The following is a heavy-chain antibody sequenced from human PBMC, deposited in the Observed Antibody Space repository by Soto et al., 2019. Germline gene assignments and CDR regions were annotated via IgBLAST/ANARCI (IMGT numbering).Heavy chain of an antibody. D-gene: IGHD3-3*02. V-gene: IGHV3-23*01. CDR3: AKDPDIFGVVTYFDY. CDR2: ISGSGGST. CDR1: GFTFSSYA. J-gene: IGHJ4*02. Sequence: PGESLKISCAASGFTFSSYAMSWVRQAPGKGLEWVSAISGSGGSTYYADSVKGRFTISRDNSKNTLYLQMNSLRAEDTAVYYCAKDPDIFGVVTYFDYWGQGTLVTVSS.